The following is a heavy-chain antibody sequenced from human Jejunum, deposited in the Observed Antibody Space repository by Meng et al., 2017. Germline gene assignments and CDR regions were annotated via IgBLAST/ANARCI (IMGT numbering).Heavy chain of an antibody. V-gene: IGHV3-74*01. J-gene: IGHJ4*02. CDR3: ASNSGI. CDR2: ISSDGGST. Sequence: GGSLRLSCAASGPTFNSDWMYWARQAPGKGLVWLSRISSDGGSTNYADSVKGRFTISRDNAKNTLYLQMGSLRAEDTAVYYCASNSGIWGQGTLVTVSS. D-gene: IGHD1-26*01. CDR1: GPTFNSDW.